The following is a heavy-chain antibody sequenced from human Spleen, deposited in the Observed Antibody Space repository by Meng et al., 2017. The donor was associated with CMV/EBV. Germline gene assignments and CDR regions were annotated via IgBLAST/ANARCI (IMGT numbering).Heavy chain of an antibody. Sequence: SETLSLTCTVSGGSISTYYWSWIRQPPGKGLEWIGYVYYSGNTNYNPSLKSRVTISVDTSKNQFSLKLTSVTAADTAVYYCATLTTYSWFDPWGQGTLVTVSS. D-gene: IGHD4-11*01. CDR2: VYYSGNT. CDR3: ATLTTYSWFDP. J-gene: IGHJ5*02. CDR1: GGSISTYY. V-gene: IGHV4-59*01.